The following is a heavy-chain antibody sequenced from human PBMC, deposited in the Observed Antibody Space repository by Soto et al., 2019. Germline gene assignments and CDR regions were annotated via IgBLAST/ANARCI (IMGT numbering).Heavy chain of an antibody. V-gene: IGHV3-48*02. J-gene: IGHJ3*02. D-gene: IGHD3-22*01. Sequence: LRLSCAASGFTFDTYSMNWVRQAPGKGLEWVSYISSISSNIYYADSVKGRFTISRDNAKNSLYLQMNSLRDEDTAVYYCAREIDYYDSSGYYTSVHHAFDIWGQGTMVTVSS. CDR3: AREIDYYDSSGYYTSVHHAFDI. CDR1: GFTFDTYS. CDR2: ISSISSNI.